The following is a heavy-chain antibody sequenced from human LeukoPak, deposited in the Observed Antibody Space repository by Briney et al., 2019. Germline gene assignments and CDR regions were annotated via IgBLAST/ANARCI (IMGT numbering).Heavy chain of an antibody. CDR1: GFTFSSYG. D-gene: IGHD3-22*01. CDR3: ARVDYYDSSGNDY. V-gene: IGHV3-30*02. J-gene: IGHJ4*02. CDR2: IRYDGSNK. Sequence: GGSLRLSCAASGFTFSSYGMHWVRQAPGKGLEWVAFIRYDGSNKYYADSVKGRFTISRDNSKNTLYLQMNSLRAEDTAVYYCARVDYYDSSGNDYWGQGTLVTVSS.